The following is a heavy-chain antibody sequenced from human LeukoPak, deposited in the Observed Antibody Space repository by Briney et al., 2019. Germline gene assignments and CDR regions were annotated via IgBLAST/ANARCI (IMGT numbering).Heavy chain of an antibody. Sequence: SETLSLTCTVSGGSISSSPYYWGWIRQPPGQGLEWIVSVYYSGSTYYNPSLRGRLTISVDTSNNQFSLKLSSVTAADTAIYYCAIYSDYGSHNFDYWGQGTLVTVSS. J-gene: IGHJ4*02. D-gene: IGHD4-11*01. CDR1: GGSISSSPYY. CDR2: VYYSGST. V-gene: IGHV4-39*01. CDR3: AIYSDYGSHNFDY.